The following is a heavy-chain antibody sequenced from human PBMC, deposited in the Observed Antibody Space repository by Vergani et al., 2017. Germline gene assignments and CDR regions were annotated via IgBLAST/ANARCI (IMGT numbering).Heavy chain of an antibody. J-gene: IGHJ4*02. Sequence: EMQLMESGGGLVQPGGSLRLSCAASGFTFSTYYMTWVRQAPGKGLEWVTNINQDGSEKYYVDSVKGRFTISRDNAKNSLYLQMNSLRAEDTAVYYCAKDLTGYFDYWGQGTLVTVSS. D-gene: IGHD1-14*01. CDR3: AKDLTGYFDY. V-gene: IGHV3-7*03. CDR2: INQDGSEK. CDR1: GFTFSTYY.